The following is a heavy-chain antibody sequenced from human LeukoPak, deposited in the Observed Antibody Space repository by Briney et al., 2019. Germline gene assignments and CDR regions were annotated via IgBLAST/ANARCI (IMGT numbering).Heavy chain of an antibody. V-gene: IGHV3-64D*06. CDR2: IGSDGSGT. CDR3: VKGRGARLDY. CDR1: GFPFSTLG. Sequence: GGSLRLSCSASGFPFSTLGMHWVRQAPGKGLEHVSTIGSDGSGTYYADSVKDRFIISRDNSKNAVYLQMSSLRPEDTAVYYCVKGRGARLDYWGQGTLVTVSS. J-gene: IGHJ4*02.